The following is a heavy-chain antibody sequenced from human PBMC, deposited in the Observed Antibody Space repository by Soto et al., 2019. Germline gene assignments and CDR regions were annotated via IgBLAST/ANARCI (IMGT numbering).Heavy chain of an antibody. CDR3: ARGVGLGYFVWLLKDFYYFDY. J-gene: IGHJ4*02. D-gene: IGHD3-9*01. CDR2: IIPNFGTA. V-gene: IGHV1-69*05. Sequence: SVKVSCKASGGTFSSYAISWVRQAPGQGLEWMGWIIPNFGTANYAQKFQGRVTMTTDTSTSTAYMELSSLRSDDTAVYYCARGVGLGYFVWLLKDFYYFDYWGQGTLVTVSS. CDR1: GGTFSSYA.